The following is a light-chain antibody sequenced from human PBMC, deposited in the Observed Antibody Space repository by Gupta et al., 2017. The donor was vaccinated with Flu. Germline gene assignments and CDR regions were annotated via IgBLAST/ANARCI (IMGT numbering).Light chain of an antibody. CDR1: QSVSSSN. J-gene: IGKJ1*01. CDR2: GAS. V-gene: IGKV3-20*01. Sequence: EIVLTQSPGTLSLSPGERATLSCRASQSVSSSNLAWYQRKPGQAPRLLIYGASSRATAIPDRFSGSGSGTDFTLTISRLEPEDFAVYYCQQYGSSPQTFGQGTKVEIK. CDR3: QQYGSSPQT.